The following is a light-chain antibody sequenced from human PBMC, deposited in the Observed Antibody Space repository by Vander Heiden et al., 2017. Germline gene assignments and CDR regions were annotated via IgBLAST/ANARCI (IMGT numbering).Light chain of an antibody. J-gene: IGLJ3*02. Sequence: QSVPTQPPSLSGPPGPGVTISCTESSSNIGAGYSVHWYQQLPGTAPKLLSYGNNTRPSGVPDRFSGSQSGTAASLAIAGLQAEDEDDYCCQSYDSSLIGVFGGGTKLTVL. CDR1: SSNIGAGYS. V-gene: IGLV1-40*01. CDR3: QSYDSSLIGV. CDR2: GNN.